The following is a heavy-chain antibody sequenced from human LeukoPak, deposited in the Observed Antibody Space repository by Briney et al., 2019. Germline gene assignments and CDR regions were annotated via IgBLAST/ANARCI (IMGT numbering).Heavy chain of an antibody. CDR1: GYTFTGYY. CDR2: INPNSGGT. D-gene: IGHD2-15*01. J-gene: IGHJ3*02. Sequence: ASVKVSCKASGYTFTGYYMHWVRQAPGQGLEWIGWINPNSGGTNYSQKFQGRVTMTRDTSISTAYMELSRLRSDDTAVYYCARDKGGLDAFDIWGQGTMVTVSS. CDR3: ARDKGGLDAFDI. V-gene: IGHV1-2*02.